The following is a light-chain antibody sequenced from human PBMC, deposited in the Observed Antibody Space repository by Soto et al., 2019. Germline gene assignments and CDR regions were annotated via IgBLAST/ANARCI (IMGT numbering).Light chain of an antibody. CDR1: SSDVGAHNF. CDR3: NSYTSSNTYV. J-gene: IGLJ1*01. V-gene: IGLV2-14*01. Sequence: QSALTQPASVSGSPGQAITISCSGSSSDVGAHNFVSWYQHHPGKAPKLMIYEVSNRPSGVSNRFSGSKSGNTASLTISGLQAEDEADYYCNSYTSSNTYVFGSRTKVTVL. CDR2: EVS.